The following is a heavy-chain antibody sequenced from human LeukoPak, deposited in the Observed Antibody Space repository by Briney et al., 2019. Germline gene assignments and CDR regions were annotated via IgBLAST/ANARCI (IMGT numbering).Heavy chain of an antibody. CDR1: GFTFSNYA. Sequence: GGSLRLSCAASGFTFSNYAMSWVRQAPGKGLEWVSYISSSGSTIYYADSVKGRFTISRDNAKKSLYLQMNSLRADDTAVYYCARDSRRLQVGWFDPWGQGTLVTVSS. CDR3: ARDSRRLQVGWFDP. J-gene: IGHJ5*02. V-gene: IGHV3-11*04. D-gene: IGHD5-24*01. CDR2: ISSSGSTI.